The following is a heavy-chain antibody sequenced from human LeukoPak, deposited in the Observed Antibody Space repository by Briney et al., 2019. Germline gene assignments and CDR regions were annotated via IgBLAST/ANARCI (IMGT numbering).Heavy chain of an antibody. D-gene: IGHD6-13*01. J-gene: IGHJ2*01. CDR1: GFTFSSYG. CDR3: AREAADPDWYFDL. Sequence: GGTLRLSCAASGFTFSSYGMHWVRQAPGQGLERGAVRWYDGSNKYYADSVKGRFTISRDNSKNTLYLQMNGLRAEDTAVYYCAREAADPDWYFDLWGRGTLVTVCS. V-gene: IGHV3-33*01. CDR2: RWYDGSNK.